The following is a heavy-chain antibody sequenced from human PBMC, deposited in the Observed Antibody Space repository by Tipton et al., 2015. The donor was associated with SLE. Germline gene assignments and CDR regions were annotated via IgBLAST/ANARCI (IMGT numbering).Heavy chain of an antibody. CDR1: GGSMTTGSYF. CDR3: ARYSYFAAAFDI. V-gene: IGHV4-61*02. D-gene: IGHD5-18*01. Sequence: TLSLTCTVSGGSMTTGSYFWTWIRQPAGKGPEYIGRIYSTGDINYNPALKSRVTILADTSKDQFSLKLSSVTAADTAMYYRARYSYFAAAFDIWGQGTLVTVSS. J-gene: IGHJ3*02. CDR2: IYSTGDI.